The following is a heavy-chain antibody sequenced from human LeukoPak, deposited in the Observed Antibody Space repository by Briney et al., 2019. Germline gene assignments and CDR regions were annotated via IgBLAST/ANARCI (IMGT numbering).Heavy chain of an antibody. CDR2: INHGGST. Sequence: PSETLSLTCAVYGGSFSGYYWSWIRQPPGKGLEWIGEINHGGSTNYNPSLKSRVTISVDTSKNQFSLKLSSVTAADTAVYYCARPPSCSGGSCYVRYFQHWGQGTLVTVSS. J-gene: IGHJ1*01. D-gene: IGHD2-15*01. CDR1: GGSFSGYY. V-gene: IGHV4-34*01. CDR3: ARPPSCSGGSCYVRYFQH.